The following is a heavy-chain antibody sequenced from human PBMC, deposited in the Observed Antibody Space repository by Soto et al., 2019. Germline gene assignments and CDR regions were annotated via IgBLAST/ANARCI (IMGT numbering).Heavy chain of an antibody. D-gene: IGHD2-21*01. V-gene: IGHV3-48*02. CDR3: ARDNGLAGSFDP. J-gene: IGHJ5*02. CDR1: GFTFITYS. CDR2: ISYTSSTI. Sequence: WGSLRLSCAASGFTFITYSTNFCRQSPGKGLEWISYISYTSSTIYYADSVKGRFTISRDNAKNSLFLQMNSLRDEDTAVYCCARDNGLAGSFDPWGQGTLVTVS.